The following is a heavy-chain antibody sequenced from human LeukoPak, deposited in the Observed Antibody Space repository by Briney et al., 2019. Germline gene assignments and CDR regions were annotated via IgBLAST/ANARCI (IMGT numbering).Heavy chain of an antibody. CDR1: GFTVSSNY. V-gene: IGHV3-66*01. CDR2: IYSGGST. CDR3: ARETSYSSGWYY. D-gene: IGHD6-19*01. Sequence: GGSLRLSSAASGFTVSSNYMSWVRQAPGKGLEWVSVIYSGGSTYYADSVKGRFTISRDNSKNTLYLQMNSLRAEDTAVYYCARETSYSSGWYYWGQGTLVTVSS. J-gene: IGHJ4*02.